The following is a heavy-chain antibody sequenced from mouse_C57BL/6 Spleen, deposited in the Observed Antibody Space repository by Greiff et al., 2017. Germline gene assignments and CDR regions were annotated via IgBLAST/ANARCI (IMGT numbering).Heavy chain of an antibody. D-gene: IGHD1-1*01. CDR3: ARSPLYYGSSWYFDV. Sequence: VQLQQPGAELVKPGASVKLSCKASGYTFTSYWMQWVKQRPGQGLEWIGEIDPSDSYTNYNQKFKGKATLTVDTSSSTAYMQLSSLTSEDSAVYYCARSPLYYGSSWYFDVWGTGTTVTVSS. CDR2: IDPSDSYT. J-gene: IGHJ1*03. V-gene: IGHV1-50*01. CDR1: GYTFTSYW.